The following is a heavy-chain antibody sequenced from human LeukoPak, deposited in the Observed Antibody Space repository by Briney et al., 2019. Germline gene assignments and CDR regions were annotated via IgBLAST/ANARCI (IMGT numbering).Heavy chain of an antibody. CDR2: ISSSSSYI. J-gene: IGHJ4*02. CDR3: ARDNSYDFWSGYSYYFDY. Sequence: GGSLRLSCAASGFTFSSYSMNWVRQAPGKGLEWVSSISSSSSYIYYADSVKGRFTISRVNAKNSLYLQMNSLRAEDTAVYYCARDNSYDFWSGYSYYFDYWGQGTLVTVSS. D-gene: IGHD3-3*01. CDR1: GFTFSSYS. V-gene: IGHV3-21*01.